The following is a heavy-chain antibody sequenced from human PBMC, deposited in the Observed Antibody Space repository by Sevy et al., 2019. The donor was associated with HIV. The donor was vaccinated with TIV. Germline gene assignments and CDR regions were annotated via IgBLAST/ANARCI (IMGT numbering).Heavy chain of an antibody. D-gene: IGHD3-16*01. Sequence: KQSQTLSLTGAISGDSVSSNSAAWNWIRQSPSRGLEWLGTTYYRSKWYNDYALSVKSRITINPDTSRTQFSLQLHSVTPRDTSVYYWAGGGPSRRSPINFDYWGQGTLVTVSS. CDR2: TYYRSKWYN. V-gene: IGHV6-1*01. J-gene: IGHJ4*02. CDR3: AGGGPSRRSPINFDY. CDR1: GDSVSSNSAA.